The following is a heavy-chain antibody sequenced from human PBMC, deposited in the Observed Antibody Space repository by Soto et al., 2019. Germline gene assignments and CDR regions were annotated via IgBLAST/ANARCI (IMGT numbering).Heavy chain of an antibody. CDR2: IYYSGST. V-gene: IGHV4-31*03. CDR3: ARDIQPTNWFDP. J-gene: IGHJ5*02. CDR1: GGSISSGGYY. D-gene: IGHD1-26*01. Sequence: SAALSLTCTVSGGSISSGGYYWSWIRQHPGKGLEWIGYIYYSGSTYYNPSLKSRVTISVDTSKNQFSLKLSSVTAADTAVYYCARDIQPTNWFDPWGQGTLVTVSS.